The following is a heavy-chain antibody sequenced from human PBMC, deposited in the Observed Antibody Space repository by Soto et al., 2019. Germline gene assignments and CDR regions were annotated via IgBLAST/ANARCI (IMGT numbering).Heavy chain of an antibody. Sequence: HSQTLSLTCAISGDSVSSNSAAWNWIRQSPSRGLEWLGRTYYRSKWYNDYAVSVKSRITINPDTSKNQFSLQLNSVTPEDTAVYYCARESPRSSSWYARDYYGMDVWGQGTTVTVSS. J-gene: IGHJ6*02. CDR3: ARESPRSSSWYARDYYGMDV. CDR1: GDSVSSNSAA. V-gene: IGHV6-1*01. CDR2: TYYRSKWYN. D-gene: IGHD6-13*01.